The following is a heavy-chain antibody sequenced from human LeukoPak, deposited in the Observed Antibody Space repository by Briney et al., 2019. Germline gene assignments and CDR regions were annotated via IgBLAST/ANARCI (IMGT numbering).Heavy chain of an antibody. CDR2: IYPGDSDT. CDR3: ARQYYDSSGYGPDAFDI. Sequence: TGESLKISCKGSGYSFTSYWIGWVRQMPGKGLEWMGIIYPGDSDTRYSPSFQGQVTISADKSVSTAYLQWSSLKASDTAMYYCARQYYDSSGYGPDAFDIWGQGTMVTVSS. CDR1: GYSFTSYW. D-gene: IGHD3-22*01. V-gene: IGHV5-51*01. J-gene: IGHJ3*02.